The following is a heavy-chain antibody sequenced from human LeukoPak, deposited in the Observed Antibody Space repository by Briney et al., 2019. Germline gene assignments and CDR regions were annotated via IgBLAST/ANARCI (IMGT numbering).Heavy chain of an antibody. Sequence: SSEILSLTCAVYGGSFSGYYWSWIRQPPGKGLEWIGEINHSGSTNYNPSLKSRVTISVDTSKNQFSLKLSSVAAADTAVYYCARRELWLKYFQHWGQGTLVTVSS. J-gene: IGHJ1*01. CDR3: ARRELWLKYFQH. V-gene: IGHV4-34*01. CDR2: INHSGST. D-gene: IGHD1-26*01. CDR1: GGSFSGYY.